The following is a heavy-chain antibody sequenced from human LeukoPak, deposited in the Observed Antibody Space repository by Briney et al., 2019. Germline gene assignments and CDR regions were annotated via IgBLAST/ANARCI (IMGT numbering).Heavy chain of an antibody. CDR1: GGTFSSYA. D-gene: IGHD3-3*01. CDR3: ARDTPLTIFGVVPRAAYYMDV. Sequence: ASVKVSCKASGGTFSSYAISWVRQAPGQGLEWMGGIIPIFGTANYAQKFQGRVTITADESTSTAYMELSSLRSEDTAVYYCARDTPLTIFGVVPRAAYYMDVWGKGTTATVSS. CDR2: IIPIFGTA. J-gene: IGHJ6*03. V-gene: IGHV1-69*13.